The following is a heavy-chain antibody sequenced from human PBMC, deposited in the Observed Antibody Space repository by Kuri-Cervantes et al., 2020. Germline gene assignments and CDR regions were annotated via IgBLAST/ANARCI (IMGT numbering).Heavy chain of an antibody. CDR3: ASDGAPGDRDL. J-gene: IGHJ4*02. CDR2: IIPIFGTA. D-gene: IGHD7-27*01. V-gene: IGHV1-69*05. CDR1: GGTFSSYG. Sequence: SVKVSCKASGGTFSSYGIRWVRQAPGQGLEWMGGIIPIFGTANYAQKFQGRVTITTDESTSTAYMELSSLRSEDTAVYYCASDGAPGDRDLWGQGTLVTVSS.